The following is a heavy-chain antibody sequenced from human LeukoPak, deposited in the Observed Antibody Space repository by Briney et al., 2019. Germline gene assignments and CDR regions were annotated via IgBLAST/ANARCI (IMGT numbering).Heavy chain of an antibody. Sequence: HPGRSLGLSCAASGFTFSSYAMSWVRQAPGKGLEWVSAISGSGGSTYYADSVKGRFTISRDNSKNTLYLQMNSLRAEDTAVYYCAKNHYDILTGYYPYFDYWGQGTLVTVSS. CDR3: AKNHYDILTGYYPYFDY. J-gene: IGHJ4*02. D-gene: IGHD3-9*01. V-gene: IGHV3-23*01. CDR1: GFTFSSYA. CDR2: ISGSGGST.